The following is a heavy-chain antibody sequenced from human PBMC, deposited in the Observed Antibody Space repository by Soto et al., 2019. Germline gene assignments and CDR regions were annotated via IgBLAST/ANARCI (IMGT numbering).Heavy chain of an antibody. CDR2: IIPILGSA. J-gene: IGHJ3*02. D-gene: IGHD1-26*01. V-gene: IGHV1-69*13. Sequence: ASVKFSCKASGGSFSSNAISWVRQAPGQGLEWMGGIIPILGSANYAQKFQDRLTITADGSTTTTYMELNSLRSEDAAVYYCAPRERVDAFDIWGQGTLVTVSS. CDR3: APRERVDAFDI. CDR1: GGSFSSNA.